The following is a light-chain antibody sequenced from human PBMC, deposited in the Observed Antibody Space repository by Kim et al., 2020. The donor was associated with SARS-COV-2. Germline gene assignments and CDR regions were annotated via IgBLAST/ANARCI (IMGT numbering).Light chain of an antibody. CDR2: SDY. Sequence: QSVLTQPPSASGTPGQRVTISCSGSSSNIGSNTVNWYQQLPGTAPKLLIYSDYQRASGVPDRFSGSRSGTSASLAISGLLSEDEADYYCAVWDESLRGRLFGTGTKVTV. J-gene: IGLJ1*01. V-gene: IGLV1-44*01. CDR3: AVWDESLRGRL. CDR1: SSNIGSNT.